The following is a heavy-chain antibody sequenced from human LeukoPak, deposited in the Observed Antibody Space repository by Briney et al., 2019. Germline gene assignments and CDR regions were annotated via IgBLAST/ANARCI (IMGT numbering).Heavy chain of an antibody. Sequence: GRSLRLSCAASGFTFDDYAMHWVRQAPGKGLEWVSGISWNSGSIGYADSVKGRFTISRDNAKNSLYLQMNSLRAEDTALYYCAKDAGSGYYLSXXXYWGXXTLXTVSS. CDR1: GFTFDDYA. CDR3: AKDAGSGYYLSXXXY. CDR2: ISWNSGSI. D-gene: IGHD3-22*01. J-gene: IGHJ4*01. V-gene: IGHV3-9*01.